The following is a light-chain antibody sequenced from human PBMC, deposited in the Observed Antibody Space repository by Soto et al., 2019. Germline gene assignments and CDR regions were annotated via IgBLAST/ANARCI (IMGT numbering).Light chain of an antibody. CDR2: EVS. CDR3: TSYAGSNNFFYV. J-gene: IGLJ1*01. CDR1: SSDVGGYNY. V-gene: IGLV2-8*01. Sequence: QSVLTQPPSASGSPGQSVTISCTGTSSDVGGYNYVSWYQQHPGKAPKLMIYEVSKRPSGVPDRFSGSKSGNTASLTVSGLQAEDEVDYYCTSYAGSNNFFYVFGTGTKVTV.